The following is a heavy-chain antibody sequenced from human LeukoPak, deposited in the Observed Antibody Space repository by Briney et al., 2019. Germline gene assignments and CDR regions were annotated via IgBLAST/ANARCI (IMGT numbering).Heavy chain of an antibody. CDR3: ATADSSGYYYPLARPEPYYFDY. D-gene: IGHD3-22*01. V-gene: IGHV1-24*01. CDR2: FDPEDGET. CDR1: GYTFTCYY. Sequence: ASVKVSCKASGYTFTCYYMHWVRQAPGKGLEWMGGFDPEDGETIYAQKFQGRVTMTEDTSTDTAYMELSSLRSEDTAVYYCATADSSGYYYPLARPEPYYFDYWGQGTLVTVSS. J-gene: IGHJ4*02.